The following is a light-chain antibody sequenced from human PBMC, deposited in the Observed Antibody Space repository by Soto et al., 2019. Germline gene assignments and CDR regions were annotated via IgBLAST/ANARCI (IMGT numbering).Light chain of an antibody. V-gene: IGKV4-1*01. Sequence: DIVMTQSPDSLAVSLGERATINCKSSQSVLYSSNNKNYLAWYQQRPGQPPKLLIYWASTRESGVPDRFSGSGSGTDCTLTIPSLQAEDVAVYYCQQYESTPPTLGQGTKLEI. CDR2: WAS. J-gene: IGKJ2*01. CDR1: QSVLYSSNNKNY. CDR3: QQYESTPPT.